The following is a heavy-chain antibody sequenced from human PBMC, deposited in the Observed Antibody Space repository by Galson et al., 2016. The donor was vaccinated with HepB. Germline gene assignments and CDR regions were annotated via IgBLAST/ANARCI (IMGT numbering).Heavy chain of an antibody. J-gene: IGHJ6*02. V-gene: IGHV3-48*02. D-gene: IGHD2-15*01. CDR3: TRDLDCSGGSCYDGTDV. CDR2: ISGSSGTI. Sequence: SLRLSCAASGFTFSSYIMNWVRQAPGKGLEWVAYISGSSGTIKYADSVKGRFTISRDNAKKSLYLQMNSLRDEDTAVYYCTRDLDCSGGSCYDGTDVWGQGTTVTVSS. CDR1: GFTFSSYI.